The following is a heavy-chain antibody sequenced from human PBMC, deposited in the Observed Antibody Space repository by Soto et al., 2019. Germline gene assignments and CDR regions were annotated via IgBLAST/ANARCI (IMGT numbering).Heavy chain of an antibody. V-gene: IGHV1-69*02. J-gene: IGHJ4*02. CDR3: AADQESSGRDY. CDR1: GGTFSSYT. CDR2: IIPILGIA. Sequence: QVQLVQSGAEVKKPGSSVKVSCKASGGTFSSYTISWVRQAPGQGLEWMGRIIPILGIANYAQKFQGRATITADKSTSTAYMEMSSLRSEDTAVYYCAADQESSGRDYWGQGTLVTVSS. D-gene: IGHD3-10*01.